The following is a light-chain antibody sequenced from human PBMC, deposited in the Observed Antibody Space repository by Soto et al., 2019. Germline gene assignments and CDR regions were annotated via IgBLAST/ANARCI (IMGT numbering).Light chain of an antibody. CDR2: GNS. CDR1: SSNIGAGYD. CDR3: QSYDSSLSVV. J-gene: IGLJ2*01. Sequence: QSELTQPPSVSGAPGQRVTISCTGSSSNIGAGYDVHWYQQLPGTAPKILIYGNSNRPSGVPDRFSGSKSGTSASLAITGLQAEDEADYYCQSYDSSLSVVFGGGTKLTVL. V-gene: IGLV1-40*01.